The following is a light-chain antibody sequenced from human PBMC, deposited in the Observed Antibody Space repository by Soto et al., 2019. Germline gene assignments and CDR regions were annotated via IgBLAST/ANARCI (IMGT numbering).Light chain of an antibody. Sequence: QSALTQPASVSESPGQSITISCTGTSSDVGGYNYVSWYQQYPGKAPKLMIYDVNNRPSGVSNRFSGSKSGNTASLTISGLQAEDEADYYCNSYTSSSTLVFGTGTKLTVL. CDR3: NSYTSSSTLV. V-gene: IGLV2-14*01. CDR2: DVN. CDR1: SSDVGGYNY. J-gene: IGLJ1*01.